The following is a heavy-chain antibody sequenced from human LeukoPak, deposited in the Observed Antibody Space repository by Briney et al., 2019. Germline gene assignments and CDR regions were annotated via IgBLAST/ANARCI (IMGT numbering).Heavy chain of an antibody. J-gene: IGHJ4*02. Sequence: PSETLSLTCTVSGGSIISYYWSWIRQPPGKGLEWIGYIYTSGSTNYNPSLKSRVTISVDTSKNQFSLKLSSVTAADTAVYYCARLDVGYWGQGTLVTVSS. CDR2: IYTSGST. V-gene: IGHV4-4*09. CDR1: GGSIISYY. CDR3: ARLDVGY.